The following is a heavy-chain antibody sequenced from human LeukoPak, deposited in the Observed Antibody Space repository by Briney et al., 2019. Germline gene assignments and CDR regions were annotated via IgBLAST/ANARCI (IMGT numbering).Heavy chain of an antibody. CDR3: ARDLES. D-gene: IGHD5-24*01. Sequence: PSETLSLTCTVSGGSISSGSYYWSWIRQPAGKGLEWIGRIYTSGSTNYNPSLKSRVTISVDTSKNQFSLKLSSVTAADTAVYYCARDLESWGQGTLVTVSS. CDR1: GGSISSGSYY. V-gene: IGHV4-61*02. CDR2: IYTSGST. J-gene: IGHJ5*02.